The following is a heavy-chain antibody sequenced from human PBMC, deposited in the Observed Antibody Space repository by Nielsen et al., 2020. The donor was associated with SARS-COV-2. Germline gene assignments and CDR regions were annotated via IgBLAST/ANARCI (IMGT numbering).Heavy chain of an antibody. CDR3: AKRSGYTSGWYGDY. V-gene: IGHV3-23*01. Sequence: GESLKISCAASGFTFSDSSMNWVRQAPGKGLEWVSAISASTYYADSVKGRFTISRDNSKNTLYLQMNSLRAEDTAVYYCAKRSGYTSGWYGDYWGQGTLVTVSS. CDR1: GFTFSDSS. D-gene: IGHD6-19*01. J-gene: IGHJ4*02. CDR2: ISAST.